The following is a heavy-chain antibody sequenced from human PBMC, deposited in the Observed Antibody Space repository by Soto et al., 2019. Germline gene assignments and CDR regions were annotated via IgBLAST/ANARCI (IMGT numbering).Heavy chain of an antibody. D-gene: IGHD2-2*01. Sequence: QVQLVQSGAEVKKPGSSVKVSCTASGGTFSSYAISWVRQAPGQGLEWMGGIIPIFGTANYAQKFQGRVTITADESTSTAYMELSSLRSEDTAVYYCASWGYCSSTSCPQNDAFDIWGQGTMVTVSS. CDR1: GGTFSSYA. J-gene: IGHJ3*02. CDR2: IIPIFGTA. CDR3: ASWGYCSSTSCPQNDAFDI. V-gene: IGHV1-69*01.